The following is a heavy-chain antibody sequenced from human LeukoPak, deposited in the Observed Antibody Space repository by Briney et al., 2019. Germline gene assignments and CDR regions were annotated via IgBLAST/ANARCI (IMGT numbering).Heavy chain of an antibody. Sequence: GGSLRLSCAASGFTFSSYAMSWVRQAPGKGLEWVSAISGSGGSTYYADSVKGRFTISRDNSKNTLYLQMNSLRAEDTAVYYCAKGYNYYYYYGMDVWGQGTTVTVSS. J-gene: IGHJ6*02. CDR3: AKGYNYYYYYGMDV. V-gene: IGHV3-23*01. D-gene: IGHD5-18*01. CDR2: ISGSGGST. CDR1: GFTFSSYA.